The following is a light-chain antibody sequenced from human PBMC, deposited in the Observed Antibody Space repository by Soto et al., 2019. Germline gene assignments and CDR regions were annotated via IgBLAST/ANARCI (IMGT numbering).Light chain of an antibody. CDR1: SSNIGNNY. J-gene: IGLJ1*01. CDR2: DND. V-gene: IGLV1-51*01. CDR3: GTWDSSLSAYV. Sequence: QSVLTQPPSVSAAPGQKVTISCSGSSSNIGNNYVSWYQQVPGTAPKRLIFDNDRRPSGIPDRFSGSKSATSATLGIAALQTGDEADYYCGTWDSSLSAYVFGTGTKLTVL.